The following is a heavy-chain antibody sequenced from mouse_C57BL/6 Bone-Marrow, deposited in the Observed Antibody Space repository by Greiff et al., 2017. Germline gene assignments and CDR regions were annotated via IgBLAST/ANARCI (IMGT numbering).Heavy chain of an antibody. J-gene: IGHJ2*01. Sequence: QVQLQQSGAELVKPGASVKISCKASGYAFSSYWMNWVKQRPGKGLEWIGQIYPGDGDTNYNGKFKGKATLTADTSSSTAYMQLSSLTSEDSAVYFCARGDGSSYDYFDYWGQGTTLTVAS. CDR2: IYPGDGDT. V-gene: IGHV1-80*01. D-gene: IGHD1-1*01. CDR3: ARGDGSSYDYFDY. CDR1: GYAFSSYW.